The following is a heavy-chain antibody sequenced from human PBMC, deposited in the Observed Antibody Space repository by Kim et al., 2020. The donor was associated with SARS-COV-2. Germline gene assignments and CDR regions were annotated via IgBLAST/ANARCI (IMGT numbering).Heavy chain of an antibody. J-gene: IGHJ6*02. Sequence: ASVKVSCKASGYTFTSYGISWVRQAPGQGLEWMGWISAYNGNTNYAQKLQGRVTMTTDTSTSTAYMELRSLRSDDTAVYYCARDLPPYSSSPPHYYYYGMDVWGQGTTVTVSS. V-gene: IGHV1-18*01. CDR2: ISAYNGNT. D-gene: IGHD6-6*01. CDR1: GYTFTSYG. CDR3: ARDLPPYSSSPPHYYYYGMDV.